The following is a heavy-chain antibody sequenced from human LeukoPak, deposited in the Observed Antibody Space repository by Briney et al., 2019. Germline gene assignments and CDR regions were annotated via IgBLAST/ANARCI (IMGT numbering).Heavy chain of an antibody. Sequence: SETLSLTCAVYGGSFSGYYWSWIRQPPGKGLEWIGEINHSGSTNYNPSLKSRVTISVDRSKNKFPLKLSCVTAADTAVYYGAREGRIVATIKVFDYWGQGTLVTVSS. V-gene: IGHV4-34*01. CDR3: AREGRIVATIKVFDY. D-gene: IGHD5-12*01. CDR1: GGSFSGYY. CDR2: INHSGST. J-gene: IGHJ4*02.